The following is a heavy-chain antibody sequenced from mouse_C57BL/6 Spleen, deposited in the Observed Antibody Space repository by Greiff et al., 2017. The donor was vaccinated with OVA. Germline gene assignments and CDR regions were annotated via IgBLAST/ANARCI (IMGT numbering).Heavy chain of an antibody. CDR3: ASSVITTVVAPYAMDY. D-gene: IGHD1-1*01. CDR2: IYPGSGIT. J-gene: IGHJ4*01. Sequence: QVQLQQSGAELVKPGASVKMSCKASGYTFTSSWITGVKQRPGQGLEWIGDIYPGSGITNSNEKFKSKATLTVDTSSSTAYMQLSSLTSEDSAVYYCASSVITTVVAPYAMDYWGQGTSVTVSS. V-gene: IGHV1-55*01. CDR1: GYTFTSSW.